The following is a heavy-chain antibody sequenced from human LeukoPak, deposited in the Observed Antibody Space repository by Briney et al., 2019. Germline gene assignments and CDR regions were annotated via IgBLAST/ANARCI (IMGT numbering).Heavy chain of an antibody. D-gene: IGHD3-22*01. CDR2: IYHSGNN. V-gene: IGHV4-30-4*08. CDR1: GGSISSGDYF. Sequence: PSESLSLTCTVSGGSISSGDYFWTWTRQSPVKGLEWIGHIYHSGNNYYNPSLKSRVTMSVDTSKNQFSLRLTAVTAADTAVYYCAIDTSGRGGGLFWGQGTLVTVSS. J-gene: IGHJ4*02. CDR3: AIDTSGRGGGLF.